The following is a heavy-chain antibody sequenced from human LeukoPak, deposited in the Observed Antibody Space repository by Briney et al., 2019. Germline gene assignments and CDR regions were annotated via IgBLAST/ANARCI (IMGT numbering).Heavy chain of an antibody. Sequence: GGSLRLSCAASGFTFDDYAMHWVRQAPGKGLEWVSGISWNSGSIGCADSVKGRFTISRDNAKNSLYLQMNSLRAEDTALYYCAKDSYDFWSGALDVWGQGTTVTVSS. CDR3: AKDSYDFWSGALDV. D-gene: IGHD3-3*01. J-gene: IGHJ6*02. CDR1: GFTFDDYA. V-gene: IGHV3-9*01. CDR2: ISWNSGSI.